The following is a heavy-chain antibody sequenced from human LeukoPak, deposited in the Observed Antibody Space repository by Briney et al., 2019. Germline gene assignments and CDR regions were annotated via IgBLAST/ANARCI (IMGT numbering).Heavy chain of an antibody. V-gene: IGHV4-59*01. J-gene: IGHJ5*02. CDR2: IYYSGST. D-gene: IGHD3-3*01. CDR1: GGSISSYY. CDR3: ARTSNYDFWSGYYKDNWFDP. Sequence: SETLSLTCTVSGGSISSYYWSWIRQPPGKGLEWIGYIYYSGSTNYNPSLKSRVTISVDTSKNQFSLKLSSVTAADTAMYYCARTSNYDFWSGYYKDNWFDPWGQGTLVTVSS.